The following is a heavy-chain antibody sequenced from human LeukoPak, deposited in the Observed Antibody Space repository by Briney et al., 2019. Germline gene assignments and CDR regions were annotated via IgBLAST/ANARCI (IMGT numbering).Heavy chain of an antibody. V-gene: IGHV3-11*01. J-gene: IGHJ4*02. D-gene: IGHD3-22*01. Sequence: GGSLRLSCAASGFTFSDYYMSWIRQAPGKGLEWVSYISSSGSTIYYADSVKGRFTISRDNAKNSLYLQMNSLRAEDTAVYYCAKVADSSGYYYFDYWGQGTLVTVSS. CDR3: AKVADSSGYYYFDY. CDR1: GFTFSDYY. CDR2: ISSSGSTI.